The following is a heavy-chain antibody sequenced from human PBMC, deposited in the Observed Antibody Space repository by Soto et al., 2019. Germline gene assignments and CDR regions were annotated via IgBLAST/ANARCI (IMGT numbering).Heavy chain of an antibody. CDR1: GGPISSGGYY. J-gene: IGHJ5*02. D-gene: IGHD4-17*01. CDR3: AREGSGRGLRYNWFDR. Sequence: SEPLSLTCTVSGGPISSGGYYWSWIRQHPAKGLEWIGYIYYSGSTYYNPALKSRATISVDMSENQFSLKLTSVTAADTATYYCAREGSGRGLRYNWFDRWGQGTLVTVSS. CDR2: IYYSGST. V-gene: IGHV4-31*03.